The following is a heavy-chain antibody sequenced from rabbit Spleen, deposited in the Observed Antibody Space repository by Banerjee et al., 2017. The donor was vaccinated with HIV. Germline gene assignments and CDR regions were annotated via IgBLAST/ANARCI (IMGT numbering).Heavy chain of an antibody. CDR3: ARSFAGARVCRLDL. Sequence: QEQLEESGGGLVKPEGSLTLTCKASGFDLSSSYYMCWVRQAPGKGLEWIACIYGGTIGYTWYASWAKGRFTISKTSSTTVTLQMTSLTAADTATYFCARSFAGARVCRLDLWGQGTLVTVS. D-gene: IGHD4-2*01. V-gene: IGHV1S45*01. CDR1: GFDLSSSYY. J-gene: IGHJ3*01. CDR2: IYGGTIGYT.